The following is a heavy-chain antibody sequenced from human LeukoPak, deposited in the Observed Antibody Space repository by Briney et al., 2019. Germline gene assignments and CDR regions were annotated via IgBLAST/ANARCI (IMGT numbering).Heavy chain of an antibody. CDR1: GFTFSSYS. V-gene: IGHV3-48*04. D-gene: IGHD1-1*01. J-gene: IGHJ6*03. CDR2: IRSSSRTI. CDR3: ARDRLLEDRDYSYYYYMDV. Sequence: GGSLRLSCAASGFTFSSYSMNWVRQAPGKGLEWVSYIRSSSRTIYYADSVKGRFTISRDNAKNSLYLQMNSLRAEDTAVYHCARDRLLEDRDYSYYYYMDVWGKGTTVTVSS.